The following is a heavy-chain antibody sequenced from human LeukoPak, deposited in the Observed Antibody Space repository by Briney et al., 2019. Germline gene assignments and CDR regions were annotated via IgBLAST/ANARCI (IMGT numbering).Heavy chain of an antibody. V-gene: IGHV3-21*01. J-gene: IGHJ6*02. CDR3: ARAPSSPLRYFDWLPYGMDV. CDR2: ISSSSSYI. D-gene: IGHD3-9*01. Sequence: GGSLRLSCAASGFTFSSYSMNWVRQAPGKGLEWVSSISSSSSYIYYADSVKGRFTISRDNAKNSLYLQMNSLRAEDTAVYYCARAPSSPLRYFDWLPYGMDVWGQGTTVTVSS. CDR1: GFTFSSYS.